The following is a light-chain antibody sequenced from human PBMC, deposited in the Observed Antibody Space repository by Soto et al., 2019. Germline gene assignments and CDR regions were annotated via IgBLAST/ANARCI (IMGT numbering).Light chain of an antibody. Sequence: EIVMTQSPATLSVSPGERATLSCRASQSVRSSLAWYQQKPGQAPRLLIYGASTRATGFPARFSGSGSGTESTLTISSLQSEDFAVYYCQQYNDWWTFGQGTKVDIK. V-gene: IGKV3-15*01. J-gene: IGKJ1*01. CDR2: GAS. CDR1: QSVRSS. CDR3: QQYNDWWT.